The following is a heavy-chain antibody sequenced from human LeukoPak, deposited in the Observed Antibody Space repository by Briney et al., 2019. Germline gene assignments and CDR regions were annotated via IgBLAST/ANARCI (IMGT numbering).Heavy chain of an antibody. CDR2: INHSGST. J-gene: IGHJ4*02. V-gene: IGHV4-34*01. D-gene: IGHD2-2*01. CDR1: GGSFSGYY. Sequence: SETLSLTCAVYGGSFSGYYWSWIRQPPGKGLEWIGEINHSGSTNYNPSLKSRVTISVDTSKNQFSLKLSSVTAADTAVYYCARGGVPAATFDYWGQGTLVTVSS. CDR3: ARGGVPAATFDY.